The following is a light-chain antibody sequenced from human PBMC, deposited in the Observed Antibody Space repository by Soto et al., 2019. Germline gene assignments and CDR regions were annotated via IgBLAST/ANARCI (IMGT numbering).Light chain of an antibody. V-gene: IGKV3-15*01. J-gene: IGKJ4*01. CDR1: QSVIGN. CDR2: GAS. Sequence: EVVMTQSPATVSVSLGERATLSCRASQSVIGNLAWYQQTPGQAPRLLIYGASIRATGIPARFSGSGSGKEVELTISRRQAEDSAVYYCQPDNNWPLTFGGGTKVEIK. CDR3: QPDNNWPLT.